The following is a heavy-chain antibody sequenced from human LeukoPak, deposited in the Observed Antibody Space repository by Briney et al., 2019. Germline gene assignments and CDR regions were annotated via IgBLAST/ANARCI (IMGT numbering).Heavy chain of an antibody. CDR2: FDPEDGET. V-gene: IGHV1-24*01. D-gene: IGHD3-22*01. J-gene: IGHJ4*02. CDR1: GYTLTELS. Sequence: ASVKVSCKVSGYTLTELSMHWVRRAPGKGLEWMGGFDPEDGETIYAQKFQGRVTMTEDTSTDTAYMELSSLRSEDTAVYYCATLYPDYYDSSGYSNPFDYWGQGTLVTVSS. CDR3: ATLYPDYYDSSGYSNPFDY.